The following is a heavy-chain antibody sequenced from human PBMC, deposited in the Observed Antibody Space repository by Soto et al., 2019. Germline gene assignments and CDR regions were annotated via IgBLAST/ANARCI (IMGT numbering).Heavy chain of an antibody. Sequence: SETLSLTCTVSGGSLSSGDFYWSWIRQPPGKGLEWIGYIYFRGNTYYNPSRKTRPTISLDTSKNQFSLRRSSVTAADTAVYYCARGVGGNYYETFFDYWGQGTLVTVSS. V-gene: IGHV4-30-4*01. D-gene: IGHD1-26*01. CDR1: GGSLSSGDFY. J-gene: IGHJ4*02. CDR3: ARGVGGNYYETFFDY. CDR2: IYFRGNT.